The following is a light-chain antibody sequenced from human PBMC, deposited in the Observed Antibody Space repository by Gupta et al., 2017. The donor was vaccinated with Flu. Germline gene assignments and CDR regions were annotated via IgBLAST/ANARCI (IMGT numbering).Light chain of an antibody. CDR2: DES. CDR3: QVWERNTYQYV. J-gene: IGLJ1*01. CDR1: NIGSKS. V-gene: IGLV3-21*01. Sequence: KASTRTGTRYNIGSKSVNWYHLRTAQAPELLIYDESGRISWIPERFSGANCANTATITTXRXEAEEEXDYYCQVWERNTYQYVFGTGTTVTVL.